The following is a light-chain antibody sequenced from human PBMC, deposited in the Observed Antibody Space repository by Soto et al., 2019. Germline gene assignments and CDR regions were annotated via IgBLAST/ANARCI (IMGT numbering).Light chain of an antibody. CDR3: QQYNNWPWT. Sequence: EIVMTQSPATLSVSPGERATLSCRASQSVSSNSAWYQQKPGQAPRLLIYGASTRATGIPARFSGSGSGTAFTLTISSRQSEDFAVYYCQQYNNWPWTFGQGNKVEIK. CDR2: GAS. J-gene: IGKJ1*01. CDR1: QSVSSN. V-gene: IGKV3-15*01.